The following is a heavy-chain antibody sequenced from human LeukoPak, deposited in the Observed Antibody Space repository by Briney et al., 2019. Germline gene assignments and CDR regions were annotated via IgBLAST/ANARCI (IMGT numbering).Heavy chain of an antibody. CDR3: ARDLYGSGAFDI. Sequence: SETLSLTCTVSGGSISSGSYYWSWIRQPAGKGLEWIGRIYTSGSTNYNPSLKSRVTISVDTSKNQFSLKLSSVTAADTAVYYCARDLYGSGAFDIWGQGTMVTVSS. D-gene: IGHD3-10*01. CDR2: IYTSGST. J-gene: IGHJ3*02. CDR1: GGSISSGSYY. V-gene: IGHV4-61*02.